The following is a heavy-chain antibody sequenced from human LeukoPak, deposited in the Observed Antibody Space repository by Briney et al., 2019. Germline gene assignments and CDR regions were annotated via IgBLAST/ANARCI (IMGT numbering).Heavy chain of an antibody. CDR2: INHSGST. V-gene: IGHV4-34*01. Sequence: SETLSFTCAVYGGSFSGYYWSWIRQPPGKGLEWIGEINHSGSTNYNPSLKSRVTISVDTSKNQFSLKLSSVTAADTAVYYCARAPRREQSFDYWGQGTLVTVSS. J-gene: IGHJ4*02. CDR1: GGSFSGYY. CDR3: ARAPRREQSFDY. D-gene: IGHD1-26*01.